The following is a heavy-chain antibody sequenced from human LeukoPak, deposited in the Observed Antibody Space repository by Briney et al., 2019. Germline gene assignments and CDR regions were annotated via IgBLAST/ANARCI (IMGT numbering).Heavy chain of an antibody. V-gene: IGHV4-34*01. D-gene: IGHD6-6*01. CDR1: GGSFSGYY. J-gene: IGHJ4*02. Sequence: PSETLSLTCAVYGGSFSGYYWSWIRQPPGKGLEWIGEINHSGSTNYNPSLKSRVTISVDKSKNQFSLRLSSVTAADTAIYYCARDPGSKQLAAQGDYWGQGTLVTVSS. CDR2: INHSGST. CDR3: ARDPGSKQLAAQGDY.